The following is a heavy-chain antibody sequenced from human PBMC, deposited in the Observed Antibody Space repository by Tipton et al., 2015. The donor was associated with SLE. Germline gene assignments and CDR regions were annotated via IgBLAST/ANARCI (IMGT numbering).Heavy chain of an antibody. V-gene: IGHV4-34*01. CDR2: VHHSGST. CDR1: GGSFSGYY. Sequence: TLSLTCAVYGGSFSGYYWSWIRQSPGKGLEWIGEVHHSGSTNYNPSLKSRVTISVDTSKNQFSLRLSSVTAADTAVYYCSRVPLYYYASGYSTFDYWGQGTLVTVSS. CDR3: SRVPLYYYASGYSTFDY. J-gene: IGHJ4*02. D-gene: IGHD3-10*01.